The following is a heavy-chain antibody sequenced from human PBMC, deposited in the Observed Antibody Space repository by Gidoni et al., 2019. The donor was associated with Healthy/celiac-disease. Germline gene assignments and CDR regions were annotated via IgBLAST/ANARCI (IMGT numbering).Heavy chain of an antibody. V-gene: IGHV3-13*04. D-gene: IGHD3-10*01. Sequence: EVQLVESGGGLVQPGGSLRLSCAASGFTFSSYDMHWVRQATGKGLEWVSAIGTAGDTYYPGSVKGRFTISRENAKNSLYLQMNSLRAGDTAVYYCARGSSGDYYGSGSYYSPGAFDIWGQGTMVTVSS. CDR2: IGTAGDT. J-gene: IGHJ3*02. CDR3: ARGSSGDYYGSGSYYSPGAFDI. CDR1: GFTFSSYD.